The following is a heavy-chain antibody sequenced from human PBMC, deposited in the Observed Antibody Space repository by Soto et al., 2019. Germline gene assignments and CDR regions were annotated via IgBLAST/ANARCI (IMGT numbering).Heavy chain of an antibody. Sequence: SETLSLTCTVSGDSISNYYWNWIRQPPGKALEWIGYVYYSGNTNYNPSHKSRVTMSVDTSKNQFSLKLSSVTAADTAVYYCARSQYLPHDVFGVWGRGTLVTVSS. D-gene: IGHD2-2*01. CDR2: VYYSGNT. CDR3: ARSQYLPHDVFGV. J-gene: IGHJ3*01. CDR1: GDSISNYY. V-gene: IGHV4-59*08.